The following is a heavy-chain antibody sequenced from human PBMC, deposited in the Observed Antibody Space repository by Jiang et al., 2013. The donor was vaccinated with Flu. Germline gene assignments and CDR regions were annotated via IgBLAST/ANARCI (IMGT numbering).Heavy chain of an antibody. V-gene: IGHV1-69*02. J-gene: IGHJ4*02. Sequence: QGRVTITADKSTSTAYMELSSLRSEDTAVYYCAAAIAAAGTYYYFDYWGQGTLVTVSS. CDR3: AAAIAAAGTYYYFDY. D-gene: IGHD6-13*01.